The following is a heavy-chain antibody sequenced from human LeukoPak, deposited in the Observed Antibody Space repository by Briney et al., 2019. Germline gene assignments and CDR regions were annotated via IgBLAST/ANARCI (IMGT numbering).Heavy chain of an antibody. V-gene: IGHV1-69*13. CDR3: ARVGYSYGFDY. D-gene: IGHD5-18*01. J-gene: IGHJ4*02. CDR1: GGTFSSYA. CDR2: IIPIFGTA. Sequence: WASVRVSCKASGGTFSSYAISWVRQAPGQGLEWMGGIIPIFGTANYAQKFQGRVTITADESTSTAHMELSSLRSEDTAVYYCARVGYSYGFDYWGQGTLVTVSS.